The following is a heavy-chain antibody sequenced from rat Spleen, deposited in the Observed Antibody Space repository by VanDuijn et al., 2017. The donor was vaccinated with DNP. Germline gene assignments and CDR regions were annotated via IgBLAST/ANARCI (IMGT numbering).Heavy chain of an antibody. CDR1: GYSITSSYR. J-gene: IGHJ3*01. Sequence: EVQLQESGPGLVKPSQSLSLTCSVTGYSITSSYRWNWIRKFPGNKLEWMGYINSAGSPNYNPSLKSRISITRNTSKNQFFLQVNSITTEDTATYYCARSVITTHWFAYWGQGTLVTVSS. CDR2: INSAGSP. D-gene: IGHD1-10*01. V-gene: IGHV3-3*01. CDR3: ARSVITTHWFAY.